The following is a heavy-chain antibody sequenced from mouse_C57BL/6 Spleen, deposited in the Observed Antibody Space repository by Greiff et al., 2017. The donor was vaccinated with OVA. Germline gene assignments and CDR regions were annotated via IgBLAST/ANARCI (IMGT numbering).Heavy chain of an antibody. Sequence: QVQLQQPGAELVKPGASVKLSCKASGYTFTSYWMHWVKQRPGQGLEWIGMIHPNSGSTNYNEKFKSNATLTVDKSSSTAYMQLSSLTSEDSAVYYCARDAYGSSLDYWGQGTTLTVSS. CDR1: GYTFTSYW. CDR2: IHPNSGST. CDR3: ARDAYGSSLDY. J-gene: IGHJ2*01. V-gene: IGHV1-64*01. D-gene: IGHD1-1*01.